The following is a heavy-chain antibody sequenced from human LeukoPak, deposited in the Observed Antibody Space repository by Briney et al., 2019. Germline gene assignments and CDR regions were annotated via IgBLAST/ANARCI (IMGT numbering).Heavy chain of an antibody. CDR1: GFTFSSYW. CDR3: ARLKEYYYDSSGYPFFDY. J-gene: IGHJ4*02. Sequence: GESLRLSCAASGFTFSSYWMSWVRQAPGKGLEWVANIKQDGSEKYYVDSVKGRFTISRDNAKNSLYLQMNSLRAEDTAVYYCARLKEYYYDSSGYPFFDYWGQGTLVTVSS. CDR2: IKQDGSEK. V-gene: IGHV3-7*01. D-gene: IGHD3-22*01.